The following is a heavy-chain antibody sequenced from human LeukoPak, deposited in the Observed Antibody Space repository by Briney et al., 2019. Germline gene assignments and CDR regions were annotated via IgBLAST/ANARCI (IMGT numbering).Heavy chain of an antibody. Sequence: ASVKVSCKASGYTFTAYYIHWVRQAPGQGLDWMGWMNPNSGNTGYAQKFQGRVTITRNTSISTAYMELSSLRSEDTAVYYCARGARCSGGSCYVGGIEGVWGKGTTVTVSS. J-gene: IGHJ6*04. CDR2: MNPNSGNT. CDR3: ARGARCSGGSCYVGGIEGV. V-gene: IGHV1-8*03. CDR1: GYTFTAYY. D-gene: IGHD2-15*01.